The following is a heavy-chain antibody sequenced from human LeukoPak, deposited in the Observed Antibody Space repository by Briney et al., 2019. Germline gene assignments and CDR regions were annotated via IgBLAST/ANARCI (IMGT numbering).Heavy chain of an antibody. CDR3: ARDKLFGVVMPHKFYGMDV. CDR2: ISYDGSNK. V-gene: IGHV3-30-3*01. D-gene: IGHD3-3*01. Sequence: GGSLRLSCAASGFTFSNYAMPWVRQAPGKGLEWVAVISYDGSNKYYADSVKGRFTISRDNSKNTLYVQMNSLRVEDTAVYYCARDKLFGVVMPHKFYGMDVWGQGTTVTVSS. J-gene: IGHJ6*02. CDR1: GFTFSNYA.